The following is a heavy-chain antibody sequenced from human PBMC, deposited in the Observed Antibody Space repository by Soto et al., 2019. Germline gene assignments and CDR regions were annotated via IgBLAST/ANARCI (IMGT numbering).Heavy chain of an antibody. CDR2: IGTADDT. CDR1: GSTFSSYD. J-gene: IGHJ3*01. V-gene: IGHV3-13*01. D-gene: IGHD1-20*01. Sequence: EVQLVESGGGLVQPGGSLRLSCAASGSTFSSYDMHWVHQVTGKGLEWVSAIGTADDTYYAGSVKGRFTISREDAKNCLYLQMNSLRAEDTAVYYCAKERITAATWDALDVWGQGTMVTVSS. CDR3: AKERITAATWDALDV.